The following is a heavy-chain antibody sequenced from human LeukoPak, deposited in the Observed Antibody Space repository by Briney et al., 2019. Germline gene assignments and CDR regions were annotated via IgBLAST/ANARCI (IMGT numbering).Heavy chain of an antibody. J-gene: IGHJ2*01. Sequence: SETLSLTCTVSGGSISSYYWSWIRQPPGKGLEWVGHIYYLGSTNYNPFLKSRVTISIDTSKNYFSLKVNSVIAADTAVYYCARDRPGSYWYFDLWGRGTLVTVSS. V-gene: IGHV4-59*01. CDR1: GGSISSYY. CDR3: ARDRPGSYWYFDL. CDR2: IYYLGST. D-gene: IGHD3-10*01.